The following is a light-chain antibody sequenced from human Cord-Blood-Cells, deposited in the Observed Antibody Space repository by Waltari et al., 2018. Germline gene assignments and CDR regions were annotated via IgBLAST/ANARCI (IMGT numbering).Light chain of an antibody. CDR3: AAWDDSLSGRV. Sequence: QSVLTQPPSASGTPGQRVTISCSGRSSNIGSNYVYWYQQLPGTAPKLLINRNNQRPSGVPDRFSGSKSGTSASLAISGLRSEDEADYYCAAWDDSLSGRVFGGGTKLTVL. J-gene: IGLJ3*02. V-gene: IGLV1-47*01. CDR1: SSNIGSNY. CDR2: RNN.